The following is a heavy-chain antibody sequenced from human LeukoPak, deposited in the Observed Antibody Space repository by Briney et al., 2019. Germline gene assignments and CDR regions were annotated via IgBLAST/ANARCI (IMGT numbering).Heavy chain of an antibody. Sequence: ASMTVSCKASGYTFTSYAMHWVRQAPGQRLEWMGWINAGNGNTKYSQKFQGRVTITADGSTSTAYMELSSLRSEDTAVYYCARGPPSGSYCGGDCYGYWGQGTLVTVSS. D-gene: IGHD2-21*01. CDR2: INAGNGNT. J-gene: IGHJ4*02. CDR1: GYTFTSYA. CDR3: ARGPPSGSYCGGDCYGY. V-gene: IGHV1-3*01.